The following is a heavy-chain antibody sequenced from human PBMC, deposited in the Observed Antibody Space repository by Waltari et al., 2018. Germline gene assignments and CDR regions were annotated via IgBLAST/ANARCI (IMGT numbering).Heavy chain of an antibody. CDR3: ARDQHGDYARIDF. CDR1: GFTFGNFG. J-gene: IGHJ4*02. V-gene: IGHV3-33*01. CDR2: IWYDGSMM. D-gene: IGHD4-17*01. Sequence: QVQLVESGGGVVQPGRSLSLSCGAAGFTFGNFGMNLVRQAPGKGLGWVEFIWYDGSMMDYADSVKGRFTIARDNSKSILFLEMNSLRAEDTALYYCARDQHGDYARIDFWGQGTQVTVSS.